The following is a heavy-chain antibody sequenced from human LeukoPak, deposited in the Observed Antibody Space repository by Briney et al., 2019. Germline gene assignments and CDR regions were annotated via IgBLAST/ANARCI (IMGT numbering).Heavy chain of an antibody. D-gene: IGHD3-22*01. Sequence: SETLSLTCAVYGGSFNGYYWSWIPQPPGKGLEWIGKINHSGSTNYNPSLKSRVTISVDTSKNQFSLKLSSVTAADTAVYYCARGRHYDSSGYPRLFDYWGQGTLVTVSS. CDR1: GGSFNGYY. CDR3: ARGRHYDSSGYPRLFDY. CDR2: INHSGST. V-gene: IGHV4-34*01. J-gene: IGHJ4*02.